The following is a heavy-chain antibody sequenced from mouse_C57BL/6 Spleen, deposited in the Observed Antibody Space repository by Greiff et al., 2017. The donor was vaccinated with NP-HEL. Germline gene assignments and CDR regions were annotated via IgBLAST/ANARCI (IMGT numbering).Heavy chain of an antibody. CDR3: ARDHYYGSSYGWYFDV. CDR2: ISSGSSTI. Sequence: EVKVEESGGGLVKPGGSLKLSCAASGFTFSDYGMHWVRQAPEKGLEWVAYISSGSSTIYYADTVKGRFTISRDNAKNTLFLQMTSLRSEDTAMYYCARDHYYGSSYGWYFDVWGTGTTVTVSS. D-gene: IGHD1-1*01. CDR1: GFTFSDYG. J-gene: IGHJ1*03. V-gene: IGHV5-17*01.